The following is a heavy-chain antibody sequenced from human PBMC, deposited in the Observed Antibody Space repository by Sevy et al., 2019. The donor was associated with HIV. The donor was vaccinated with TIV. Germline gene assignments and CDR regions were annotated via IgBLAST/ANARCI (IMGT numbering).Heavy chain of an antibody. V-gene: IGHV3-23*01. Sequence: GGSLRLSCAASGFTFSSYAMNWVRQAPGKGLEWVSTIFGSGGGTYYADSVKGRFTISRDNSKNTLYLQMNSLRAEDTAVYYCAGGRYDSSGSFDAFDIWGLGTMVTVSS. D-gene: IGHD3-22*01. CDR3: AGGRYDSSGSFDAFDI. CDR1: GFTFSSYA. CDR2: IFGSGGGT. J-gene: IGHJ3*02.